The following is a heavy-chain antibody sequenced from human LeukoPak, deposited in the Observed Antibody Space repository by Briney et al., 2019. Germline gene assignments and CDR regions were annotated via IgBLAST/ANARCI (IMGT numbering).Heavy chain of an antibody. CDR3: ARGYGSGCPY. CDR2: INQSGST. D-gene: IGHD3-10*01. CDR1: GGSFSGYY. V-gene: IGHV4-34*01. Sequence: PSETLSFTCAVYGGSFSGYYWSWIRQSPGKGLEWIGEINQSGSTNHNPSLKSRVTISVDTSKNQFFLKVSSVTAADTAVYYCARGYGSGCPYWGQGTLVTVSS. J-gene: IGHJ4*02.